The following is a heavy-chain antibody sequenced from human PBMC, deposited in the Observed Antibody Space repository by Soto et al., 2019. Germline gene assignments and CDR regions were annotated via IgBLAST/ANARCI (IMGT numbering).Heavy chain of an antibody. CDR1: GASISGFY. CDR3: VRDGTKTLRDWFDP. V-gene: IGHV4-4*07. CDR2: IYATGTT. J-gene: IGHJ5*02. D-gene: IGHD1-1*01. Sequence: SETLSLTCTVSGASISGFYWSWIRKSAGKGLEWIGRIYATGTTDYNPSLKSRVMMSVDTSRKQFSLKLRSVTAADTAVYYCVRDGTKTLRDWFDPWGQGISVTVSS.